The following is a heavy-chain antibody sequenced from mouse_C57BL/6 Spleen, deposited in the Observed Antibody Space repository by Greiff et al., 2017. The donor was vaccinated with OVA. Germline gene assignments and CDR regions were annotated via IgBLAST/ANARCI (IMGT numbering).Heavy chain of an antibody. J-gene: IGHJ4*01. Sequence: EVKLQESGGDLVKPGGSLKLSCAASGFTFSSYGMSWVRQTPDKRLEWVATISSGGSYTYYPDSVKGRFTISRDNAKNTLYLQMSSLKSEDTAMYYCARRGYDYGYAMDYWGQGTSVTVSS. CDR1: GFTFSSYG. V-gene: IGHV5-6*02. CDR3: ARRGYDYGYAMDY. D-gene: IGHD2-4*01. CDR2: ISSGGSYT.